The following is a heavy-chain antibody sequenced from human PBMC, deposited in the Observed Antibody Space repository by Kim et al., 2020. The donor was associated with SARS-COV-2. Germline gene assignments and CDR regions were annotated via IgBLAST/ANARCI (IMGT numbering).Heavy chain of an antibody. J-gene: IGHJ4*02. Sequence: ADSVKGRFNISRDNAKDSLYLQMTSLRAEDTAVYYCARDRHDYGEYLSDYWGQGTLVTVSS. V-gene: IGHV3-11*01. D-gene: IGHD4-17*01. CDR3: ARDRHDYGEYLSDY.